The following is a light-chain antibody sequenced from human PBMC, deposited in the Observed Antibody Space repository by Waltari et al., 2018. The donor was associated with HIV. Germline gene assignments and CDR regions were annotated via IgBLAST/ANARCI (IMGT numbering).Light chain of an antibody. Sequence: SYVLTQPPSVSVAPGQTARISCDGDDIARKSVHWSQKKAGQAPVMVMSDVNDRPAGIPGRFSGSNCGKTASRTFRSVEAGDEADYYCHVWHGSIDHPGVAFGGGTRVTVL. J-gene: IGLJ2*01. CDR2: DVN. CDR3: HVWHGSIDHPGVA. CDR1: DIARKS. V-gene: IGLV3-21*02.